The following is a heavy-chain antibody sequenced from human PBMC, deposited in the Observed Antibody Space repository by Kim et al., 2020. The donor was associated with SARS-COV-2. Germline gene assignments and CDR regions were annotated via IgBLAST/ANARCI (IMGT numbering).Heavy chain of an antibody. CDR2: INPSGGST. V-gene: IGHV1-46*01. Sequence: ASVKVSCKASGYTFTSYYMHWVRQAPGQGLEWMGIINPSGGSTSYAQKFQGRVTMTRDTSTSTVYMELSSLRSEDTAVYYCARDRGGQYSSPGAFDYWGQGTLVTVSS. CDR3: ARDRGGQYSSPGAFDY. D-gene: IGHD6-6*01. CDR1: GYTFTSYY. J-gene: IGHJ4*02.